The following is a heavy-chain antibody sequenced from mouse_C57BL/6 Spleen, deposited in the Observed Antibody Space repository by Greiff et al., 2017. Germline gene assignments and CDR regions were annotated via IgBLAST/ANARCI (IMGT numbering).Heavy chain of an antibody. CDR1: GYTFTDYY. V-gene: IGHV1-26*01. CDR2: INPNNGGT. CDR3: ADWAAWFAY. J-gene: IGHJ3*01. Sequence: VQLQQPGPELVKPGASVKISCKASGYTFTDYYMNWVKQSHGKGLEWIGDINPNNGGTNYNQKFKGKATLTVDKSSSTAYMELRSLTSEDSACSYCADWAAWFAYWGQGTLVTVSA. D-gene: IGHD4-1*01.